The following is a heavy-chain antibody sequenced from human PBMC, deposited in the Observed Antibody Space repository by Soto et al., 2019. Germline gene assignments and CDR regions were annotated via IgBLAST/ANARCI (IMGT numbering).Heavy chain of an antibody. V-gene: IGHV3-7*02. D-gene: IGHD1-1*01. CDR1: GFTFSRYW. Sequence: RGSLRLSCTDSGFTFSRYWVTWGRQAPGKGLEWVASIKQDGSERYYVDSVKGRFTISRDNAKNTLYLQMNSLRAEDTAVYYCARAGRQLEDNDAFDIWGQGTMVTVSS. CDR2: IKQDGSER. CDR3: ARAGRQLEDNDAFDI. J-gene: IGHJ3*02.